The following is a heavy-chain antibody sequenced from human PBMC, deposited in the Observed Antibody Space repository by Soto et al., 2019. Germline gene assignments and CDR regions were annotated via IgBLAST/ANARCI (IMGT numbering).Heavy chain of an antibody. Sequence: SETLSLTCTVSGGSISSYYWSWIRQPPGKGLEWIGYIYYSGSTNYNPSLKSRVTISVDTSKNQFSLKLSSVTAADTAVYYCARARGARYFDDWGQGTLVTVCS. J-gene: IGHJ4*02. D-gene: IGHD2-15*01. CDR2: IYYSGST. CDR1: GGSISSYY. V-gene: IGHV4-59*01. CDR3: ARARGARYFDD.